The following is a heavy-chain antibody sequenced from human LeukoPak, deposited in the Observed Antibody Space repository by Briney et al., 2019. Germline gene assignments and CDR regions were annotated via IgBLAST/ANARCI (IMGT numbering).Heavy chain of an antibody. CDR2: INPDSGDT. J-gene: IGHJ5*02. CDR1: GYTFTDYY. Sequence: ASVKVSCKASGYTFTDYYMYWVRQAPGQGPEWMGSINPDSGDTNYAQNFQGRVTMTRDTSTNTAHMELSSLRSEDTAVYYCARRSSGYYYLYNWFDPWGQGTLVTVSS. D-gene: IGHD3-22*01. CDR3: ARRSSGYYYLYNWFDP. V-gene: IGHV1-2*02.